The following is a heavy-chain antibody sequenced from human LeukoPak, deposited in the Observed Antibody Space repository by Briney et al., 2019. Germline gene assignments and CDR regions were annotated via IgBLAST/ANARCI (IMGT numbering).Heavy chain of an antibody. J-gene: IGHJ4*02. CDR3: ARGRPHGNDY. D-gene: IGHD4-23*01. CDR1: GFTLSDHW. V-gene: IGHV3-7*01. Sequence: GGALRLSCVASGFTLSDHWMSWVRQAPGKGLEWVANIKKDGSEKYYVDSVKGRFTISRDNAKNSLYVQMNGLRVEDTAVYSCARGRPHGNDYWGQGTLVTVSS. CDR2: IKKDGSEK.